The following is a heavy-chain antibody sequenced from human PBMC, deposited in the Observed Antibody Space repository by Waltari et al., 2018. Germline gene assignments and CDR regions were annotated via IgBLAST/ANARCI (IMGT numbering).Heavy chain of an antibody. CDR3: ARARCSSTSCYAGYYYYYMDV. CDR2: IYYSGST. CDR1: GGSISSYY. D-gene: IGHD2-2*01. V-gene: IGHV4-59*01. J-gene: IGHJ6*03. Sequence: QVQLQESGPGLVKPSETLSLTCTVSGGSISSYYWSWIRQPPGKGLEWLGYIYYSGSTNYNPSLKSRVTISVDTSKNQFSLKLSSVTAADTAVYYCARARCSSTSCYAGYYYYYMDVWGKGTTVTVSS.